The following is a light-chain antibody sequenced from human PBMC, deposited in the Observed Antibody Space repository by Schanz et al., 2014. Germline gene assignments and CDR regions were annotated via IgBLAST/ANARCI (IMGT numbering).Light chain of an antibody. CDR2: DAS. Sequence: DIQMTQSPSTLSASVGDRVTITCRASQSFNNWLAWYQQKPGKAPKLLIYDASSLESGVPSRFSGSGSGTEFTLTISSLQPDDFATYYCQQYNSYSLTFGGGTKVEIK. CDR3: QQYNSYSLT. V-gene: IGKV1-5*01. J-gene: IGKJ4*01. CDR1: QSFNNW.